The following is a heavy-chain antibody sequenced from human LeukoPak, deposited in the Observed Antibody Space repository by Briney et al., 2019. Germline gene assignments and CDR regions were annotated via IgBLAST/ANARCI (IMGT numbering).Heavy chain of an antibody. V-gene: IGHV3-66*01. CDR1: GFTVSSNY. J-gene: IGHJ4*02. Sequence: GGSLRLSCAASGFTVSSNYMSWVREAPGKGLEWVSDIFSGGNTNYADSVKGRFTISRDNSKNTLYLQMNSLRGDDTAVYYCAGRPCSGWYSFWGQGTLVTVSS. CDR2: IFSGGNT. CDR3: AGRPCSGWYSF. D-gene: IGHD6-19*01.